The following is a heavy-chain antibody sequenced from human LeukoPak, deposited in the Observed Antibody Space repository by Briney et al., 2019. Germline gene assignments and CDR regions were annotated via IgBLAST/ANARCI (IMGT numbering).Heavy chain of an antibody. CDR3: ARHMTTVTAIPLHYGKDV. CDR1: GFTFSSYS. Sequence: GGSLRLSCAASGFTFSSYSMNWVRQAPGKGLEGVSSISNDGRHIYHADSVKGRFTTSRDNAQNSLYLRMNSLRADDTAVYYCARHMTTVTAIPLHYGKDVWGQGTAVTVSS. D-gene: IGHD4-11*01. J-gene: IGHJ6*02. V-gene: IGHV3-21*01. CDR2: ISNDGRHI.